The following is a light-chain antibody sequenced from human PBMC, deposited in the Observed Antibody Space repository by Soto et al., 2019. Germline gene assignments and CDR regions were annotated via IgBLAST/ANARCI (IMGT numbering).Light chain of an antibody. CDR1: QIISSS. V-gene: IGKV1-5*03. Sequence: DIPMTQSPSPLSASVGDRVTITCRASQIISSSLAWYQQKPGKAPRLLIYKASSLENGVPSRFSGSGSGTEFTLTINSLQPDDFATYYCQQYETSSPFTFGQGTKLEI. J-gene: IGKJ2*01. CDR3: QQYETSSPFT. CDR2: KAS.